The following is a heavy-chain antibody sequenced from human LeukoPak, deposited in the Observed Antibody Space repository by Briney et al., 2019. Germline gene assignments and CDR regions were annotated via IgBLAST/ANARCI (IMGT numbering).Heavy chain of an antibody. CDR1: GFTVSSNY. CDR3: ARERDYPDAFDI. D-gene: IGHD4-11*01. CDR2: IYSGGST. V-gene: IGHV3-53*01. J-gene: IGHJ3*02. Sequence: GGSLRLSCAASGFTVSSNYMSWVRQAPGKGLEWVSVIYSGGSTYYADSVKGRFTISRDSSKNTLYLQMNSLRAEDTAVYYCARERDYPDAFDIWGQGTMVTVSS.